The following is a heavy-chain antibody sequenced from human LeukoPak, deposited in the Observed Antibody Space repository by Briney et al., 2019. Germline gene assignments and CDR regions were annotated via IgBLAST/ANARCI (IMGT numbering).Heavy chain of an antibody. J-gene: IGHJ4*02. CDR2: ISAYNGNT. CDR3: ARSTGSSGWSAWALDY. Sequence: ASVKVSCKASGGTFSSYVISWVRQAPGQGLEWMGWISAYNGNTNYAQKLQGRVTMTTDTSTSTAYMELRSLRSDDTAVYYCARSTGSSGWSAWALDYWGQGTLVTVSS. CDR1: GGTFSSYV. V-gene: IGHV1-18*01. D-gene: IGHD6-19*01.